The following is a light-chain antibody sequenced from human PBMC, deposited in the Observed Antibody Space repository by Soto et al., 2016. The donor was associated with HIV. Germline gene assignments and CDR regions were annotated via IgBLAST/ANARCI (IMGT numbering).Light chain of an antibody. CDR1: NIGTRS. Sequence: SYVLTQAPSVSVAPGKTAKITCGGNNIGTRSVHWYQQKAGQAPVVVVYDDGDRPSGIPERFSGSNSGNTATLTISRVEAGDEADYYCQVWDSSDHYVFGTGTKITVL. CDR3: QVWDSSDHYV. J-gene: IGLJ1*01. V-gene: IGLV3-21*01. CDR2: DDG.